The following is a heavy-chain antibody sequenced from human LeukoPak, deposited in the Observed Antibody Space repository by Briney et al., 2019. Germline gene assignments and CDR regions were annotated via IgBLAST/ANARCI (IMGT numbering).Heavy chain of an antibody. CDR3: ASGTWGFYDTTVGVY. V-gene: IGHV4-59*10. CDR2: IYTSGST. CDR1: GGSFSGYY. D-gene: IGHD3-22*01. J-gene: IGHJ4*02. Sequence: SETLSLTCAVYGGSFSGYYWSWIRQPAGKGLEWIGRIYTSGSTNYNPSLKSRVTMSVDTSKNQFSLKLSSVTAADTAVFYCASGTWGFYDTTVGVYWGQGTLVTVSS.